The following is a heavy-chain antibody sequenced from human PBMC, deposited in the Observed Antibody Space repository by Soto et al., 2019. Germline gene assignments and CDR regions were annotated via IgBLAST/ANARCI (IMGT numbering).Heavy chain of an antibody. CDR1: GGSISSYY. J-gene: IGHJ4*02. CDR3: ARGIRYCSGGSCYYKKYYFDY. V-gene: IGHV4-59*01. D-gene: IGHD2-15*01. Sequence: SETLSLTCTVSGGSISSYYWSWIRQPPGKGLEWIGYIYYSGSTNYNPSLKSRVTISVDTSKNQFSLKLSSVTAADTAVYYCARGIRYCSGGSCYYKKYYFDYWGQGTLVTVSS. CDR2: IYYSGST.